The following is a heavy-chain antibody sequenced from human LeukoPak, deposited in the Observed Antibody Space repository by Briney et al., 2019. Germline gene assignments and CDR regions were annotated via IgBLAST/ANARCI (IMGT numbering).Heavy chain of an antibody. CDR3: ARTGRRDSGGYYYFDY. CDR2: IYYSGDT. D-gene: IGHD3-22*01. J-gene: IGHJ4*02. Sequence: SETLSLTCTVSGGSISSGGYYWSWIRQHPGKGLEWIGYIYYSGDTCYNPSLKSRVTISVDTSKSQFSLKLSSVTAADTAVYYCARTGRRDSGGYYYFDYWGRGTPVTVSS. CDR1: GGSISSGGYY. V-gene: IGHV4-31*03.